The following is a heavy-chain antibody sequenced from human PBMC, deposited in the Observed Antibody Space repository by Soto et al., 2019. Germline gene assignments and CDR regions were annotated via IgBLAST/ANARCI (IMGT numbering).Heavy chain of an antibody. V-gene: IGHV4-39*01. CDR2: ISYSGST. J-gene: IGHJ4*02. CDR1: GGSISSGSYY. CDR3: ARPGSSAGWYYFDY. Sequence: QLQLQESGPGLVKPSETLSLTCTVSGGSISSGSYYWGWIRQPPGKELEWIGSISYSGSTYYNPSLKSRVTISVETSKNQFSLKLSSVTPADTAVYYCARPGSSAGWYYFDYWGQGTLVTVSS. D-gene: IGHD6-19*01.